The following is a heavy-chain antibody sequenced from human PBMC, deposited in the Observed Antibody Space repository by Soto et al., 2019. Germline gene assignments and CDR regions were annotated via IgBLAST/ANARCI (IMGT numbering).Heavy chain of an antibody. Sequence: ASVKVSCKASGYTFTGYYMHWVRQAPGQGLEWMGWINPNSGGTNYAQKFQGWVTMIRDTSISTAYMELSRLRSDDTAVYYCARGSSWLNYYYYGMDVWGQGTTVTVSS. J-gene: IGHJ6*02. CDR2: INPNSGGT. V-gene: IGHV1-2*04. D-gene: IGHD6-13*01. CDR1: GYTFTGYY. CDR3: ARGSSWLNYYYYGMDV.